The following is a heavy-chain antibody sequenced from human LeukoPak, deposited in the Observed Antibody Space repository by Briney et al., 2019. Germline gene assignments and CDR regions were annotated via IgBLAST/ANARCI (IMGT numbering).Heavy chain of an antibody. D-gene: IGHD3-3*01. CDR1: GFTFDEYG. CDR2: MNSDGSST. Sequence: GGSLRLSCAASGFTFDEYGMSWVRQAPGKGLVWVSRMNSDGSSTSYEDSVKGRFTISRDNAKKTLYLQMNSLRGEDTAVYYCARDYDFWSGSFDYWGQGTLVTVSS. J-gene: IGHJ4*02. CDR3: ARDYDFWSGSFDY. V-gene: IGHV3-74*01.